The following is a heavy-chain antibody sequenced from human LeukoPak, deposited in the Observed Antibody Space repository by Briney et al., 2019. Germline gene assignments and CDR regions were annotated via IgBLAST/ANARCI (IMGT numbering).Heavy chain of an antibody. V-gene: IGHV4-34*01. Sequence: GSFSGXXXXXXXQXPGKXXXXXXXINHSGSINYNPSLKSRATISLDTSKNQFSLKLRSVTAADTAVYYCARSGGRVPVVGPTAQIWGQGTLVTVSS. CDR1: GSFSGXX. CDR3: ARSGGRVPVVGPTAQI. D-gene: IGHD3-16*02. J-gene: IGHJ4*02. CDR2: INHSGSI.